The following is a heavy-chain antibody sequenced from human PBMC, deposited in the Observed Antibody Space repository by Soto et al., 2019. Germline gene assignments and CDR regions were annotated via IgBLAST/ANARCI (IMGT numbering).Heavy chain of an antibody. CDR1: GFVFTNFW. CDR3: AKDSWYFDL. Sequence: PSETLSLTCTVSGFVFTNFWMHWVRHVPGKGLVWVARIDTSGHSTNYAESVKGRFTISRDNAKNTVSLQMNSLRVEDTGVYYCAKDSWYFDLWSQGSQVTVSS. D-gene: IGHD6-13*01. V-gene: IGHV3-74*01. J-gene: IGHJ4*02. CDR2: IDTSGHST.